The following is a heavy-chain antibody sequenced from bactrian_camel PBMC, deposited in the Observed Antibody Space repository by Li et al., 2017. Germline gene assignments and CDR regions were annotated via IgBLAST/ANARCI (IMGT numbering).Heavy chain of an antibody. CDR2: IDSDGST. D-gene: IGHD4*01. Sequence: HVQLVESGGGSVQDGGSMRLSCAASGYTYSSYCMGWFRQAPGKEREGVAAIDSDGSTSYADSVKGRSAISKDNPRNTMYLRMDRLNVEDTAMYYCAAGRPGASCAVDYGTLRFTNYWGQGTQVTVS. V-gene: IGHV3S26*01. CDR3: AAGRPGASCAVDYGTLRFTNY. CDR1: GYTYSSYC. J-gene: IGHJ4*01.